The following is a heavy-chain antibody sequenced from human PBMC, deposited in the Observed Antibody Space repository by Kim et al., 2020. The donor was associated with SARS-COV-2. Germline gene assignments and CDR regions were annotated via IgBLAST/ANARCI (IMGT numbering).Heavy chain of an antibody. J-gene: IGHJ2*01. CDR2: INHRGIT. CDR1: GQSFTDHY. Sequence: SETLSLTCSVSGQSFTDHYWSWIRQSPGKGLEWIGNINHRGITTYNPSLESRLTISVDTSKSQVSLDLRSVTAADTAVYYCVGQTPPQHLARGGVLVLWG. V-gene: IGHV4-34*01. CDR3: VGQTPPQHLARGGVLVL. D-gene: IGHD3-16*01.